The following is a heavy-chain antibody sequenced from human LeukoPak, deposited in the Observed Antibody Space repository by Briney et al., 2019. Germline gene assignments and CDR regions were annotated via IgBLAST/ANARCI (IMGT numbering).Heavy chain of an antibody. J-gene: IGHJ6*03. Sequence: SLRLSCSAPGFTFEDYAMHWVPQAPAKGLGRVSGFSWNSGSIDYADAVKGRFTISGDKAKNSRYLQMKSLRAEDTALYYCARVARIAVAGYYYSYMDVWGKGTTVTVSS. V-gene: IGHV3-9*01. CDR2: FSWNSGSI. D-gene: IGHD6-19*01. CDR1: GFTFEDYA. CDR3: ARVARIAVAGYYYSYMDV.